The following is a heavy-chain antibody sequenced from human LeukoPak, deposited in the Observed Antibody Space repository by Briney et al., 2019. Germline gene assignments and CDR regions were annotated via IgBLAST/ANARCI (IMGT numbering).Heavy chain of an antibody. V-gene: IGHV4-4*07. J-gene: IGHJ4*02. CDR2: IYNSGNT. CDR3: ARGTFDSSGYYLFDY. Sequence: SETLSLTCTVSGGSISTNYWSWIRQPAGKGLELIGRIYNSGNTNYSPSLESRVTMSADTSKNQFSLKLSSVTAADTAVYYCARGTFDSSGYYLFDYWGQGTLVTVSS. D-gene: IGHD3-22*01. CDR1: GGSISTNY.